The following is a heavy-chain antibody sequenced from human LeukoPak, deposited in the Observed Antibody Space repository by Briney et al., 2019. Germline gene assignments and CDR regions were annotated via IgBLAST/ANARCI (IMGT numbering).Heavy chain of an antibody. Sequence: GESLKISCKGSGYSFTSYWLAWVRQIPGKGLGWMGIIYPHDSDTRYSPSFQGQVTISADKSIATAYLQWSSLKASDTAIYYCVRLGTYYYFYMDVWGKGTTVTISS. CDR2: IYPHDSDT. CDR3: VRLGTYYYFYMDV. D-gene: IGHD1-1*01. V-gene: IGHV5-51*01. CDR1: GYSFTSYW. J-gene: IGHJ6*03.